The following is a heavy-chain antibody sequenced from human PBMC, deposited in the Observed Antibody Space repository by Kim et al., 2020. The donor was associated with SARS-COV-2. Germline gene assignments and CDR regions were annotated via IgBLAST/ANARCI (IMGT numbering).Heavy chain of an antibody. Sequence: SETLSLTCTVSGGSISSYYWSWIRQPPGKGLEWIGHVYYSGSTNYNPSLKSRVTISADTSKNQFFLKLSSVIAAYTAVYYCARQWDSWGQGTLVTVSS. CDR2: VYYSGST. CDR1: GGSISSYY. J-gene: IGHJ4*02. CDR3: ARQWDS. V-gene: IGHV4-59*08.